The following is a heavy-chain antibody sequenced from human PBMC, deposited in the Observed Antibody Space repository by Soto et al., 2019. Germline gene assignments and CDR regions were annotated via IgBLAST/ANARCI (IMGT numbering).Heavy chain of an antibody. CDR3: ASSPAGSYSDFDS. J-gene: IGHJ5*01. D-gene: IGHD1-26*01. Sequence: GGSLRLSCAASGFTFSSYWMSWVRQAPGKGLEGVGNIKQDGSEKYYVDPVKGRFTIYRDNAKNSLYLQRNSLRAEETAVYYFASSPAGSYSDFDSWGQGTLVTVSS. CDR1: GFTFSSYW. CDR2: IKQDGSEK. V-gene: IGHV3-7*01.